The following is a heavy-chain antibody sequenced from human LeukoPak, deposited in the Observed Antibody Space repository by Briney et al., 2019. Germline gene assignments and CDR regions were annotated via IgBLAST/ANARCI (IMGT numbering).Heavy chain of an antibody. CDR1: GFTFSTYG. J-gene: IGHJ6*03. V-gene: IGHV3-30*18. CDR2: ISHDGSNK. D-gene: IGHD4-23*01. CDR3: AKDCCGANTGNSEHYYYYMDV. Sequence: GGSLRLSCAASGFTFSTYGMHWVRQPPGTGLEWVAVISHDGSNKYYADSVKGRFTISRDNSKNTLYLQMNSLRAEDTAVYYCAKDCCGANTGNSEHYYYYMDVWGKGTTVTVSS.